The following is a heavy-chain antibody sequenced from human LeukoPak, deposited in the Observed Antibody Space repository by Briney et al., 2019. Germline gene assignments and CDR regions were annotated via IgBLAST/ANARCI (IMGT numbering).Heavy chain of an antibody. CDR2: IYYSGST. J-gene: IGHJ4*02. CDR1: GGSISSYY. Sequence: SETLSLTCTVSGGSISSYYWSWIRQPPGKGLEWIGYIYYSGSTNYNPSLKSRVTISVDTSENQFSLKLSSVTAADTAVYYCARDRGFWSGFDYWGQGTLVTVSS. V-gene: IGHV4-59*01. D-gene: IGHD3-3*01. CDR3: ARDRGFWSGFDY.